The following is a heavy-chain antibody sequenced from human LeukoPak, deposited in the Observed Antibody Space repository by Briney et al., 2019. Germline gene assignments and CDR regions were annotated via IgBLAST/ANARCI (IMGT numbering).Heavy chain of an antibody. CDR2: INHSGST. CDR3: ASHGTVPSSSWYYRY. V-gene: IGHV4-59*01. D-gene: IGHD6-13*01. J-gene: IGHJ4*02. CDR1: GGSISSYY. Sequence: SETLSLTCTVSGGSISSYYWSWIRQPPGRGLEWIGEINHSGSTNYNPSLKSRVTISVDTSKNQFSLKLSSVTAADTAVYYCASHGTVPSSSWYYRYWGQGTLVTVSS.